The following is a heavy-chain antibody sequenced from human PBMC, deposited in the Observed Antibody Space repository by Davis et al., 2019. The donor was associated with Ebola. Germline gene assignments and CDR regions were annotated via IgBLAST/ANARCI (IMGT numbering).Heavy chain of an antibody. V-gene: IGHV5-51*01. CDR2: IYPGDSDA. J-gene: IGHJ5*02. D-gene: IGHD6-13*01. Sequence: GESLKISCKGSGYSFTSYWIGWVRQMPGKGLEWMGIIYPGDSDARYSPSFQGQVTISADKSISTAYLQWSSLKASDTAMYYCARHGNPRIAAAGTENWFDPWGQGTLVTVSS. CDR3: ARHGNPRIAAAGTENWFDP. CDR1: GYSFTSYW.